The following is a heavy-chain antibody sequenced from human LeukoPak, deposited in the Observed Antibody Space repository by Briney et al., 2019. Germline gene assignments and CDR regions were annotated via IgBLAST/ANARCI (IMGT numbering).Heavy chain of an antibody. Sequence: GGSLRLSCAASGFTFSSYSMNWVRQAPGKGLEWVSSISSSSSYIYYADSVKGRFTISRDNAKNSLYLQMNSLRAEDTAVYYCATAWIQLWSLSAFDIWGQGTMVTVSS. J-gene: IGHJ3*02. D-gene: IGHD5-18*01. CDR3: ATAWIQLWSLSAFDI. CDR1: GFTFSSYS. CDR2: ISSSSSYI. V-gene: IGHV3-21*01.